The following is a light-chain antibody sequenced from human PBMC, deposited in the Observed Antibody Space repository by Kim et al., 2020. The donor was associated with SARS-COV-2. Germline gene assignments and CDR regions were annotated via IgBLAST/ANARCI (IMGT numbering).Light chain of an antibody. CDR3: QQYYSTLRT. Sequence: DIQMTQSPSTLSASVGDRVTITCRASQSFSSWLAWYQQKPGKVPKLLIYKTSILESGVPSRFSGSGSGTEFTLTISSLQAEDVAVYYCQQYYSTLRTFGQGTKVDIK. J-gene: IGKJ1*01. CDR1: QSFSSW. CDR2: KTS. V-gene: IGKV1-5*03.